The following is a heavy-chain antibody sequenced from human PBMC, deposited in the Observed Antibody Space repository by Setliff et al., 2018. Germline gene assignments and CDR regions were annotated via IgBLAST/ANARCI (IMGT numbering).Heavy chain of an antibody. J-gene: IGHJ6*03. Sequence: GGSLRLSCEGSGLTLSHYWMHWVRQGPGKGLVWVSYINFDGSSGDYADSVKGRFTISRDNAKNTVYLQMNSLRAEDTAVYYCARVGEYRFLEWFMNYYYNYMDAWGKGTTVTVSS. CDR3: ARVGEYRFLEWFMNYYYNYMDA. CDR2: INFDGSSG. CDR1: GLTLSHYW. D-gene: IGHD3-3*01. V-gene: IGHV3-74*01.